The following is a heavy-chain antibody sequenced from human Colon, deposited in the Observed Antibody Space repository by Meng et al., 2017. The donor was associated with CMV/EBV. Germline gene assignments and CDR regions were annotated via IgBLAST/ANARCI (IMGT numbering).Heavy chain of an antibody. J-gene: IGHJ4*02. CDR2: ISPYSGDT. CDR3: ARVTGNTRLVH. D-gene: IGHD1-7*01. CDR1: GYTFTTYG. V-gene: IGHV1-18*01. Sequence: ASVKVSCKASGYTFTTYGISWVRQTPGQGLEWMGFISPYSGDTYSAQKVHGRLTMTTDTSTNTAYMELRSLRSDDSGTYCCARVTGNTRLVHWGQGTLVTVSS.